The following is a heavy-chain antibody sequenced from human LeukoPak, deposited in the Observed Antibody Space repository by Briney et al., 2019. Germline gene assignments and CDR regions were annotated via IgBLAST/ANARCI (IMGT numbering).Heavy chain of an antibody. Sequence: GGSLRLSCAASGFTFSSYSMNWVRQAPGKGLEWVSSISSSSSYIYYADSVKGRFTISRDNAKNSLYLQMNSLRAEDTAVYYCARDGIPYYYGSGSCYNVNYFDYWGQGTLVTVSS. CDR3: ARDGIPYYYGSGSCYNVNYFDY. CDR2: ISSSSSYI. CDR1: GFTFSSYS. D-gene: IGHD3-10*01. J-gene: IGHJ4*02. V-gene: IGHV3-21*01.